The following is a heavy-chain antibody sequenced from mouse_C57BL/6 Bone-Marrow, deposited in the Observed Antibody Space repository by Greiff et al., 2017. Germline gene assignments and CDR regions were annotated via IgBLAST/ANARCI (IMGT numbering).Heavy chain of an antibody. D-gene: IGHD1-1*01. CDR2: IDPNSGGT. V-gene: IGHV1-72*01. CDR1: GYTFTSYW. Sequence: QQSCKASGYTFTSYWMHWVKQRPGRGLEWIGRIDPNSGGTKYNEKFKSKATLTVDKPSSTAYMQLSSLTSEDSAVYYCAREKYYYLHAMDYWGQGTSVTVSS. J-gene: IGHJ4*01. CDR3: AREKYYYLHAMDY.